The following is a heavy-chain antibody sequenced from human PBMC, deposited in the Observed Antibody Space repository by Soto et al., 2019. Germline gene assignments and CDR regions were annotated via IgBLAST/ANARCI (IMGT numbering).Heavy chain of an antibody. CDR1: GFTFSNYA. J-gene: IGHJ4*02. CDR3: AKGHFSGWPPGY. V-gene: IGHV3-23*01. CDR2: ISGSGGST. D-gene: IGHD6-19*01. Sequence: GSLRLSCAASGFTFSNYAMNWVRQAPGKGLEWVSTISGSGGSTYYADSVKGRFTISRDNSKNTLYLQMNSLRAEDTAVYYCAKGHFSGWPPGYWGQGTLVTVSS.